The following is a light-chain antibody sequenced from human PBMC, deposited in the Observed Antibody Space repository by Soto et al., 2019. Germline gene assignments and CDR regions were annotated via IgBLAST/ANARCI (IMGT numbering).Light chain of an antibody. CDR2: GAS. CDR3: QQYGSSPYT. Sequence: EILLTQSPGTLSLSPGERATLSCRASQSVRNSYIAWYQQKPGQAPRLLIYGASGRATGIPDRFSGSGSGTDFTLTISRLEPEDFAVYYCQQYGSSPYTFGQGTKLEI. J-gene: IGKJ2*01. CDR1: QSVRNSY. V-gene: IGKV3-20*01.